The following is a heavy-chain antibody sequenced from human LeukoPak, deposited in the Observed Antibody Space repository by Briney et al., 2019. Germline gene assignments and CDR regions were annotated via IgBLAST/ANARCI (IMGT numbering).Heavy chain of an antibody. Sequence: ASVKVSCKASGYTFTSYGISWVRQAPGQGLEWMGWISDYKGNTNYAQKLQGRVTMTTDTSTSTAYMELRSLRSDDTAVYYCARAWGNYDILTGYYRTEGGFDYWGQGTLVTVSS. V-gene: IGHV1-18*01. CDR3: ARAWGNYDILTGYYRTEGGFDY. D-gene: IGHD3-9*01. CDR1: GYTFTSYG. CDR2: ISDYKGNT. J-gene: IGHJ4*02.